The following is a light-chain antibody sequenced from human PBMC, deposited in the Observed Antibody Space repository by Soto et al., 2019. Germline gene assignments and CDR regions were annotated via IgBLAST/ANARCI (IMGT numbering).Light chain of an antibody. Sequence: EIVLTQSPGTLSLSPGERATLSCRASQSVSSSYLAWYQQKTGQAPMLLIYGASSRATGIPDRFSGSGSGTDFTLTISRLEPEDFAVYYCQQYGSSPLFTFGPGTKVDIK. CDR1: QSVSSSY. CDR3: QQYGSSPLFT. V-gene: IGKV3-20*01. J-gene: IGKJ3*01. CDR2: GAS.